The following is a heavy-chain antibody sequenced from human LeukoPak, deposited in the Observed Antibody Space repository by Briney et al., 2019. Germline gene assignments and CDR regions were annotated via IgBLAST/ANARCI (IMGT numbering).Heavy chain of an antibody. CDR1: GFTFSSYA. V-gene: IGHV3-21*01. D-gene: IGHD3-22*01. CDR3: ARAPRITMIVVDHDY. CDR2: ISSSSSYI. J-gene: IGHJ4*02. Sequence: GGSLRLSCAASGFTFSSYAMNWVRQAPGKGLEWVSSISSSSSYIYYADSVKGRFTISRDNAKNSLYLQMNSLRAEDTAVYYCARAPRITMIVVDHDYWGQGTLVTVSS.